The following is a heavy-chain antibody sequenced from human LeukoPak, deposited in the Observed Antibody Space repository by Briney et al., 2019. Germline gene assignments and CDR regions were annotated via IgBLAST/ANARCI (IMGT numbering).Heavy chain of an antibody. CDR2: MCGSASCT. D-gene: IGHD3-10*01. CDR1: GFTFNIYA. CDR3: ARDRPNYHESNGHYYNRDGDH. V-gene: IGHV3-23*05. Sequence: PGGSLRLSCAASGFTFNIYAMSWVRLAPGKGLQWVASMCGSASCTYYEDSVRGRFTISRDNSKNILYLQMNSLRAEDTAIYYCARDRPNYHESNGHYYNRDGDHWGQGTLVTVSS. J-gene: IGHJ5*02.